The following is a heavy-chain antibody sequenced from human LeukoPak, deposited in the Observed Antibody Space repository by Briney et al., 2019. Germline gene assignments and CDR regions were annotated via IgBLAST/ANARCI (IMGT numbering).Heavy chain of an antibody. D-gene: IGHD6-13*01. J-gene: IGHJ4*02. V-gene: IGHV3-23*01. Sequence: GGSLRLSCAAFGFSFSSYAMNWVRQAPGKGLGWVSGISGSGTTYYADSVKGRFTISRDSARNTLYLQMNSLRDEDTAVYYCAKDSGHSSSWYYWGQGTLVTVSS. CDR2: ISGSGTT. CDR1: GFSFSSYA. CDR3: AKDSGHSSSWYY.